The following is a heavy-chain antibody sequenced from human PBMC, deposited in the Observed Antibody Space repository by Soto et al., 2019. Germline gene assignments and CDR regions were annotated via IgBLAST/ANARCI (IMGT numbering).Heavy chain of an antibody. CDR3: AKTPGGNYDSSGYYPSVNYGMDV. J-gene: IGHJ6*02. V-gene: IGHV3-23*01. D-gene: IGHD3-22*01. Sequence: GSLRLSCAASGFTFSSYAMSWVRQAPGKGLEWVSAISGSGGSTYYADSVKGRFTISRDNSKNTLYLQMNSLRAEDTAVYYCAKTPGGNYDSSGYYPSVNYGMDVWGQGTTVTVSS. CDR1: GFTFSSYA. CDR2: ISGSGGST.